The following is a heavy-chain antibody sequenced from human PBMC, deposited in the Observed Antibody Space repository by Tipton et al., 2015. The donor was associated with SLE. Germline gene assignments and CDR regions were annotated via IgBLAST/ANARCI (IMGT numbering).Heavy chain of an antibody. V-gene: IGHV4-59*01. CDR1: GGSISTYY. D-gene: IGHD2-15*01. Sequence: TLSLTCTVSGGSISTYYWSWIRQSPGKGLEWIGYIHKSGSTHYHPSLRGRVTISVDASKNQFSLELISVTAADTAVYYCARSVLAYRSGGFDYWGQGTHVAVSS. CDR2: IHKSGST. J-gene: IGHJ4*02. CDR3: ARSVLAYRSGGFDY.